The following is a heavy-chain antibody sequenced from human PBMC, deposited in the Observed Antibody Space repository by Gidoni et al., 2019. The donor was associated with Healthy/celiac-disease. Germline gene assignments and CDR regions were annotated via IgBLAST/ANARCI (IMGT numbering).Heavy chain of an antibody. CDR2: IYYSGST. D-gene: IGHD3-9*01. CDR1: GCSISSSSYY. V-gene: IGHV4-39*01. Sequence: QLQLQESGPGLVKPSETLSLTCTVSGCSISSSSYYWGLIRQPPGKGLEWIGSIYYSGSTYYNPSLKSRVTISVDTSKNQFSLKLSSVTAADTAVYYCARVLRYFDWLVFDYWGQGTLVTVSS. J-gene: IGHJ4*02. CDR3: ARVLRYFDWLVFDY.